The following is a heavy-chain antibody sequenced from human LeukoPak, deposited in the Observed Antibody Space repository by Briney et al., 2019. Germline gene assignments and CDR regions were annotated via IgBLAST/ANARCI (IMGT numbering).Heavy chain of an antibody. CDR2: INHSGST. CDR3: ARGRKLAVAGPTYPDFDY. D-gene: IGHD6-19*01. CDR1: SGSFSGYY. J-gene: IGHJ4*02. V-gene: IGHV4-34*01. Sequence: SETLSLTCAVYSGSFSGYYWSWIRQPPGKGLEWIGEINHSGSTNYNPSLKSRVTISVDTSKNQFSLKLSSVTAADTAVYYCARGRKLAVAGPTYPDFDYWGQGTLVTVSS.